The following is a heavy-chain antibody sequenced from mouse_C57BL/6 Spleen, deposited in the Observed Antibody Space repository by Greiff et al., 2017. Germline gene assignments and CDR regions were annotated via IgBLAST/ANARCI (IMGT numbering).Heavy chain of an antibody. Sequence: VQLQQPGAELVKPGASVKLSCKASGYTFTSYWMHWVKQRPGQGLEWIGMIHPNSGSTNYNEKFKSKATLPVDKSSSTAYMQLSSLTSEDSAVYYCARAPDGYYSYYYAMDYWGQGTSVTVSS. D-gene: IGHD2-3*01. CDR3: ARAPDGYYSYYYAMDY. CDR1: GYTFTSYW. V-gene: IGHV1-64*01. J-gene: IGHJ4*01. CDR2: IHPNSGST.